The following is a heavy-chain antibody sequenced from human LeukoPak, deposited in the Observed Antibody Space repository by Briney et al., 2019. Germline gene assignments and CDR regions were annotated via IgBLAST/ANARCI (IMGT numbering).Heavy chain of an antibody. CDR3: ARVAAVVTPRENWFDP. V-gene: IGHV1-69*17. CDR1: GASFISYD. CDR2: IIPIFGIA. Sequence: SVKLSCKGSGASFISYDISRERQAPGQGVEWKGRIIPIFGIANYAQKFQGRVTITADKSTSTAYIELSSLRSEDTAVYYCARVAAVVTPRENWFDPWGQGTLVTVSP. D-gene: IGHD3-22*01. J-gene: IGHJ5*02.